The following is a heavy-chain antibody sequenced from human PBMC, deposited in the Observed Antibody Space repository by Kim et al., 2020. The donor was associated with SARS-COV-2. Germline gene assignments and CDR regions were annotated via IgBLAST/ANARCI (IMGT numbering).Heavy chain of an antibody. CDR3: ARILGGPYSGSYQIDY. Sequence: SGPTLVKPTQTLTLTCTFSGFSLSTSGMCVSWIRQPPGKALEWLALIDWDDDKYYSTSLKTRLTISKDTSKNQVVLTMTNMDPVDTATYYCARILGGPYSGSYQIDYWGQGTLVTVSS. V-gene: IGHV2-70*01. CDR1: GFSLSTSGMC. D-gene: IGHD1-26*01. J-gene: IGHJ4*02. CDR2: IDWDDDK.